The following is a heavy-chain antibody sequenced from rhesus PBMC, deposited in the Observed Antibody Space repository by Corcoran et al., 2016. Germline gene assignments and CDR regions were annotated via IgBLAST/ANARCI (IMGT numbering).Heavy chain of an antibody. CDR2: VDPVYGEI. D-gene: IGHD3-16*01. CDR3: ARVESGSYYNYWYFDL. Sequence: EVQLVQSGAEVKKPGASVKVSFKVSGYTFTDLSMHWLRQAPGNGLAWMGGVDPVYGEIIHAEKFQGRVTMTEDTSTDTAYMELSSLRSEDTAVYYCARVESGSYYNYWYFDLWGPGTPITISS. J-gene: IGHJ2*01. CDR1: GYTFTDLS. V-gene: IGHV1-156*01.